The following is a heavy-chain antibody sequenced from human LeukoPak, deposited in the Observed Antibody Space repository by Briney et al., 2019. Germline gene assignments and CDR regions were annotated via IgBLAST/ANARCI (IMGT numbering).Heavy chain of an antibody. V-gene: IGHV1-8*03. J-gene: IGHJ4*02. D-gene: IGHD6-19*01. CDR1: GYTFTTYD. CDR2: MNPNSGYP. Sequence: ASVSVSCTASGYTFTTYDINWGRQAPGEGLEWMGWMNPNSGYPGYAQKFQGRVTITRDTSISTAYMELSSLRSEDTAVYYCARVAGSIDYWGQGTLVTVSS. CDR3: ARVAGSIDY.